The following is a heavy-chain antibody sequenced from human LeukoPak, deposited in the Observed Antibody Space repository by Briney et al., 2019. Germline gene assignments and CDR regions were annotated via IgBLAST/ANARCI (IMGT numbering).Heavy chain of an antibody. CDR1: GFTFSSYA. D-gene: IGHD3-10*01. CDR2: ISGSGGST. CDR3: AKALRGVIVFDY. Sequence: GGSLRLSCAASGFTFSSYAMSWLRQPPGQGLEWVSAISGSGGSTYYADSLKGRFTISRDNSKNTLYLQMNSLRAEDTAVYYCAKALRGVIVFDYWGQGTLVTVSS. V-gene: IGHV3-23*01. J-gene: IGHJ4*02.